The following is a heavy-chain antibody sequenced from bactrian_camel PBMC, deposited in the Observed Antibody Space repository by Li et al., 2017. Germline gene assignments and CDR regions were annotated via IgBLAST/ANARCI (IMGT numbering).Heavy chain of an antibody. Sequence: HVQLVESGGGSVQAGGSLRLSCKAPGFREYACGAEWYRQVPGKPREWVSTLTADGTTNYTDSVKGRFTISADRDQDTVYLHMNSLKPEDTAMYYCKTQSKQSYGWRSCDNYWGQGTQVTVS. D-gene: IGHD5*01. CDR3: KTQSKQSYGWRSCDNY. CDR1: GFREYACG. J-gene: IGHJ4*01. V-gene: IGHV3S53*01. CDR2: LTADGTT.